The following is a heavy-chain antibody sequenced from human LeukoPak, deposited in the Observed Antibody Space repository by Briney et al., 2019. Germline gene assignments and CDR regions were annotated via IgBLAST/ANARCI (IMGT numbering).Heavy chain of an antibody. CDR2: IIPIFGSA. CDR3: ARDNSVGDIAWWFDP. CDR1: GYDFTSYW. D-gene: IGHD3-16*02. V-gene: IGHV1-69*05. J-gene: IGHJ5*02. Sequence: KISCQASGYDFTSYWIGWVRQAPGQGLEWMGGIIPIFGSAYYSQKFQGRVTLTRDMSTTTDYMELSSLRSEDTAVYYCARDNSVGDIAWWFDPWGQGTLVTVSS.